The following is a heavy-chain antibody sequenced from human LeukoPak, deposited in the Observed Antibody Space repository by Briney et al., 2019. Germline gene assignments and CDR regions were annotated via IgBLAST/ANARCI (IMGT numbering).Heavy chain of an antibody. CDR2: MNPNSGNT. D-gene: IGHD3-10*01. CDR3: ARGLTMVRGSPAGY. CDR1: GYTFTSYD. Sequence: ASVKVSCKASGYTFTSYDINWVRQATGQGLEWMGWMNPNSGNTGYAQKFQGRVTMTRNTSISTAYMELSSLRSEDTAVYYCARGLTMVRGSPAGYWGQGTLVTVSS. V-gene: IGHV1-8*01. J-gene: IGHJ4*02.